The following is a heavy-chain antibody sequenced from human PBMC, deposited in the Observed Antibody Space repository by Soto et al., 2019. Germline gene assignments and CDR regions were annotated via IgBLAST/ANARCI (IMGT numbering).Heavy chain of an antibody. D-gene: IGHD6-19*01. CDR1: GGSISSSSYY. CDR2: IYYSGST. Sequence: QLQLQESGPGLVKPSETLSLTCTVSGGSISSSSYYWGWIRQPPGKGLEWIGSIYYSGSTYYNPSLKSRVTISVDTSKNQFSLKLSSVTAADTAVYYCARPFSSGWYRGAVDYWGQGTLVTVSS. V-gene: IGHV4-39*01. J-gene: IGHJ4*02. CDR3: ARPFSSGWYRGAVDY.